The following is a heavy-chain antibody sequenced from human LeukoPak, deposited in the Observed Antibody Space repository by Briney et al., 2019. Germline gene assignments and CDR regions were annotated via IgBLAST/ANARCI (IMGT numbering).Heavy chain of an antibody. D-gene: IGHD2-15*01. CDR2: IIPISGTA. Sequence: ASVTVSCKASGYTFTSYAISWVRQAPGQGLEWMGGIIPISGTANYAQKFQGRVTITADESTSTAYMELSSLRSEDTAVYYCARGRAGFSYYFDYWGQGTLVTVSS. CDR3: ARGRAGFSYYFDY. V-gene: IGHV1-69*13. J-gene: IGHJ4*02. CDR1: GYTFTSYA.